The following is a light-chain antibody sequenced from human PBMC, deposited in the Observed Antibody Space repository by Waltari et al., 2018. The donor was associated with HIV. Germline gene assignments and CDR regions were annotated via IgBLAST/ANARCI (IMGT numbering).Light chain of an antibody. CDR3: HQYFTASWT. V-gene: IGKV4-1*01. CDR2: WAS. CDR1: QSVLYGSDNKNY. Sequence: DIMMTQSPDSLTVSLGERATIKCRSSQSVLYGSDNKNYLAWYQQKPGQSPKVLFYWASSRESGVPDRFSASGSGTDFILTINSLQAEDVAVYFCHQYFTASWTFGRGTTVQI. J-gene: IGKJ4*01.